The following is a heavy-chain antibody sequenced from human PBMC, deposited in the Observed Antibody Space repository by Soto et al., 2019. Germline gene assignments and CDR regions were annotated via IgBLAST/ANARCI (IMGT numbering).Heavy chain of an antibody. CDR1: GYTFTSYD. D-gene: IGHD2-15*01. J-gene: IGHJ3*02. CDR2: MNPNSGNT. V-gene: IGHV1-8*01. CDR3: ARGIRVNIGYCSGGSCGYAFDI. Sequence: ASVKVSCKASGYTFTSYDINWVRQATGQGLEWMGRMNPNSGNTGYVQKFQGRVTMTRNTSISTAYMELSSLRSEDTAVYYCARGIRVNIGYCSGGSCGYAFDIWGQGTMVTVSS.